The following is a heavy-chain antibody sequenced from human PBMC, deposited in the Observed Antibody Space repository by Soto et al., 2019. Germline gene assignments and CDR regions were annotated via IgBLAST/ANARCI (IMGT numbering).Heavy chain of an antibody. D-gene: IGHD2-21*02. J-gene: IGHJ6*02. Sequence: PGGSLRLSCAASGLTFSSYSMNWVRQAPGKXLEWVSSISSSSSYIYYADSVKGRFTISRDNAKNSLYLQMNSLRAEDTAVYYCARDLGKPYCGGDCDGMDVWGQGTTVTVSS. CDR3: ARDLGKPYCGGDCDGMDV. V-gene: IGHV3-21*01. CDR2: ISSSSSYI. CDR1: GLTFSSYS.